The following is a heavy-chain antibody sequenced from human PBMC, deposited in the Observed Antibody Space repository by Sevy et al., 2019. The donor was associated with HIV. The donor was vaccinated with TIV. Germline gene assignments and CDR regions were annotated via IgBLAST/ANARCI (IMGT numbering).Heavy chain of an antibody. D-gene: IGHD3-10*01. Sequence: GGSLRLSCAASGFTFSSDSMNWVHQAPGKGLEWVSSISSSSSYIYYADSVKGRFTISRDNAKNSLYLQMNSLRAEDTTVYYCARDRDHGLPLLWSPSHYFDYWGQGTLVTVSS. J-gene: IGHJ4*02. CDR2: ISSSSSYI. CDR1: GFTFSSDS. V-gene: IGHV3-21*01. CDR3: ARDRDHGLPLLWSPSHYFDY.